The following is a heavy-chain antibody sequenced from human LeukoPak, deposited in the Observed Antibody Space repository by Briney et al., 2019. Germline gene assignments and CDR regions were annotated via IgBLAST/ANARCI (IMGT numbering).Heavy chain of an antibody. V-gene: IGHV3-23*01. CDR1: GFTFSDYG. J-gene: IGHJ4*02. D-gene: IGHD6-19*01. CDR3: TKDLMTGFSSGWYFGY. CDR2: ISGSGGMT. Sequence: PGGSLRLSCTASGFTFSDYGMNWVRLGPGKGLEWVSGISGSGGMTLYADSAKGRFTISRDNSKNTLFLQMNNLRVEDTAVYYCTKDLMTGFSSGWYFGYWGLGALVTVSS.